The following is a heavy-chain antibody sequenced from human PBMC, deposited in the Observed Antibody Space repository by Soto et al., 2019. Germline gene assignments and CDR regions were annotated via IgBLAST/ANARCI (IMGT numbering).Heavy chain of an antibody. CDR3: AREHCSGGSCYKGGSDY. V-gene: IGHV1-18*01. CDR1: GYTFTSYG. CDR2: ISAYNGNT. J-gene: IGHJ4*02. Sequence: QVQLVQSGAEVKKPGASVKVSCKASGYTFTSYGISWVRQAPGQGLEWMGWISAYNGNTNYAQKLQGRVTMTTDTSTSTGYMELRSLRSDDTAVYYCAREHCSGGSCYKGGSDYWGQGTLVTVSS. D-gene: IGHD2-15*01.